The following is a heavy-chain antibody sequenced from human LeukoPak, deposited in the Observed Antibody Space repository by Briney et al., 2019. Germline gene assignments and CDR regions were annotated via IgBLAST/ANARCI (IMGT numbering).Heavy chain of an antibody. CDR1: GGSISSYY. CDR2: IYTSGST. Sequence: SETLSLTCTVSGGSISSYYWSWIRQPAGKGLEWIGRIYTSGSTNYNPSLKSRVTMSVDTSKNQFSLKLSSVTAADTAVYYCARDPLGYCSGGSCYSHWGQGTPVTVSS. D-gene: IGHD2-15*01. J-gene: IGHJ4*02. CDR3: ARDPLGYCSGGSCYSH. V-gene: IGHV4-4*07.